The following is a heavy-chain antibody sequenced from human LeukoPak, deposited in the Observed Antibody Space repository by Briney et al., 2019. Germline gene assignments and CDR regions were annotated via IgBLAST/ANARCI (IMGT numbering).Heavy chain of an antibody. V-gene: IGHV3-33*01. CDR3: SRGYNCSGDSCLYFDY. CDR2: LFVHGISK. J-gene: IGHJ4*02. Sequence: GRSLRLSPAQSLFTLSSHGMQRVRQAPHEGRERLAVLFVHGISKYYADSAKGRFTISRDTSQNTLYLQKNSVRVEDTAVDYCSRGYNCSGDSCLYFDYWGQGTLGTVSS. D-gene: IGHD2-15*01. CDR1: LFTLSSHG.